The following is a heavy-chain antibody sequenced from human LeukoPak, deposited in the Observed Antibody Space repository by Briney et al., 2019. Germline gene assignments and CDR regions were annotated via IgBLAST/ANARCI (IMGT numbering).Heavy chain of an antibody. V-gene: IGHV3-21*01. CDR2: ISRSSTYI. J-gene: IGHJ6*03. CDR3: AKGSGWEISYYYYYMDV. D-gene: IGHD1-26*01. CDR1: GFSFSSYS. Sequence: GGSLRLSCAASGFSFSSYSMNWVRQAPGKGLECVSSISRSSTYIYYAESVKGRFTISRDNAKNSLYLQMNCLRAGDTAVYYCAKGSGWEISYYYYYMDVWGKGTTVTISS.